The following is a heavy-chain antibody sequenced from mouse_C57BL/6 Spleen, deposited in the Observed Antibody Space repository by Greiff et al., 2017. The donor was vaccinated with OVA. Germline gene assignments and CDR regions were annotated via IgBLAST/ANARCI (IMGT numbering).Heavy chain of an antibody. J-gene: IGHJ3*01. CDR1: GYTFTSYW. V-gene: IGHV1-61*01. CDR2: IYPSDSET. CDR3: ARSYGSSYLAY. Sequence: QVQLQQPGAELVRPGSSVKLSCKASGYTFTSYWMDWVKQRPGQGLEWIGNIYPSDSETHYNQKFKDKATLTVDKSSSTAYMQLSSLTSEDSAVYYCARSYGSSYLAYWGQGTLVTVSA. D-gene: IGHD1-1*01.